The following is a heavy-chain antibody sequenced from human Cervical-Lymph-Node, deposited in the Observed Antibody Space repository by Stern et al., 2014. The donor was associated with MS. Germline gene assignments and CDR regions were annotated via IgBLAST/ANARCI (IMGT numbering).Heavy chain of an antibody. CDR3: AKYAETFDS. CDR2: VTYNGTNK. CDR1: GFTFKSYT. Sequence: DQLVESGGGVVQPGRSLRLSCYASGFTFKSYTMQWVRQPPGKGLEWVAVVTYNGTNKYYADSVKGRFTISRDNSKNILFLQMNSLRPEDSAVYYCAKYAETFDSWGQGTLVIVSS. D-gene: IGHD5-24*01. V-gene: IGHV3-30-3*02. J-gene: IGHJ4*02.